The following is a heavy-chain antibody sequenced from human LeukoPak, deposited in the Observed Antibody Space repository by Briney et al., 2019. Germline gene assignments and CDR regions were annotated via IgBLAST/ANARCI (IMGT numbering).Heavy chain of an antibody. CDR3: AILRWLQSGYAFDI. J-gene: IGHJ3*02. CDR1: GGSISSGDYY. Sequence: SQTLSLTCTVSGGSISSGDYYWSWIRQPPGKGLEWIGYIYYSGSTNYNPSLKSRVTISVDTSKNQFSLKLSSVTAADTAVYYCAILRWLQSGYAFDIWGQGTIVTVSS. V-gene: IGHV4-61*08. D-gene: IGHD5-24*01. CDR2: IYYSGST.